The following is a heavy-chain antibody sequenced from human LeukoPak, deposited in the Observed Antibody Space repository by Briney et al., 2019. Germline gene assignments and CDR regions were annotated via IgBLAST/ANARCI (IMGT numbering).Heavy chain of an antibody. CDR3: AKSWGYTRPYNNYMDV. V-gene: IGHV3-23*01. D-gene: IGHD3-16*02. CDR1: GFIFSPYA. CDR2: IAGGDDR. Sequence: GGSLRLSCAASGFIFSPYAMSWVRQAPGKGLEWVAGIAGGDDRFYADSVKGRFRISRDNSKNTVDLQMNSLRVEDTAVYYCAKSWGYTRPYNNYMDVWGKGTTVTVSS. J-gene: IGHJ6*03.